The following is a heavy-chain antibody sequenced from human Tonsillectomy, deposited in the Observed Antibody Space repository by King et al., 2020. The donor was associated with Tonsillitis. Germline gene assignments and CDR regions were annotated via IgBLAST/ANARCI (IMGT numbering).Heavy chain of an antibody. J-gene: IGHJ4*02. CDR1: GFTFSGSA. CDR2: XRSKANSYAX. CDR3: TXSPXXDXXXXXGXXXPXX. Sequence: VQLVXSGGGLVQPGGSLKLSCAASGFTFSGSAMHWVRQASGXGLEXVGRXRSKANSYAXAXXASGXGRXXISRDXSKXTAYLHXNSLKTXDTAVYXCTXSPXXDXXXXXGXXXPXXWGXXXXVTXSS. V-gene: IGHV3-73*02.